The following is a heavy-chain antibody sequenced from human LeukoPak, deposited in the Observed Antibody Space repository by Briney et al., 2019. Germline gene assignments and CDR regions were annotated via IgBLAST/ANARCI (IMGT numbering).Heavy chain of an antibody. D-gene: IGHD3-10*01. Sequence: ASXXVSCKASGYIFTNYFIHWVRKAPGQGPEWMGRVNPKNGDTYYAQTFQGRVTVTGATSISTAYMDLTTLRSDDTAIYYCSRDLSSTAYWELDYWGQGTLVTVSS. CDR1: GYIFTNYF. CDR2: VNPKNGDT. CDR3: SRDLSSTAYWELDY. V-gene: IGHV1-2*06. J-gene: IGHJ4*02.